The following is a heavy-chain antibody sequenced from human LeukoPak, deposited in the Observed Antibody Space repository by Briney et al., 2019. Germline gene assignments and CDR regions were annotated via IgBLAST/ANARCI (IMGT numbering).Heavy chain of an antibody. Sequence: GGSLRLSCAASGFTFSSYGMSWVRQAPGKGLEWVSAISGSGGSTYYADSVKGRFTISRDNSKNTLYLQMNSLRVEDTAVYYCARLRGNSALGEWGQGTLVTVSS. V-gene: IGHV3-23*01. CDR2: ISGSGGST. CDR1: GFTFSSYG. CDR3: ARLRGNSALGE. J-gene: IGHJ4*02. D-gene: IGHD1-7*01.